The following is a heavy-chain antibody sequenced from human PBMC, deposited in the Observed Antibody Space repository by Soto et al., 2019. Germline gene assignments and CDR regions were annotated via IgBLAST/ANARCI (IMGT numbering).Heavy chain of an antibody. J-gene: IGHJ4*02. CDR1: GGSISSGGYY. CDR3: ARSSTSANYFDY. Sequence: QVQLQESGPGLVKPSQTLSLTCTVSGGSISSGGYYWSWIRQHPGKGLEWIGYIYYSASSYYNPALKSRVTISVDTSKNQCALKLSSVTAADTAVYYCARSSTSANYFDYWGQGTLVTVSS. CDR2: IYYSASS. D-gene: IGHD2-2*01. V-gene: IGHV4-31*03.